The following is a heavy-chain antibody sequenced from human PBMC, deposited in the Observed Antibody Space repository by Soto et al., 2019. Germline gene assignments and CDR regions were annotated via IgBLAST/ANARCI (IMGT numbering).Heavy chain of an antibody. D-gene: IGHD5-18*01. CDR2: IKHDGSEN. CDR3: ASGFRYGYLFDF. CDR1: GFTFSNYW. V-gene: IGHV3-7*01. J-gene: IGHJ4*02. Sequence: GGSLRLSCAASGFTFSNYWMNWVRQAPGQGLEWVANIKHDGSENYYLDSVKGRFTISRDNARNSLFLQMNSLTADDTAVYLCASGFRYGYLFDFWGQGTLVTVSS.